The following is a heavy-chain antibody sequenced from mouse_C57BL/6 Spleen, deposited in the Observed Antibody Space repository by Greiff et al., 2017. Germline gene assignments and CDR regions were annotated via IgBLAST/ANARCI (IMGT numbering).Heavy chain of an antibody. D-gene: IGHD2-1*01. Sequence: QVQLQQPGAELVKPGASVKMSCKASGYTFTSYWITWVKQRPGQGLEWIGDIYPGSGSTNYNEKFKSKATLTVATSSSTAYMQLSSLTSEDSAVYYCAVYYGNYWGQGTTLTVSS. V-gene: IGHV1-55*01. CDR1: GYTFTSYW. J-gene: IGHJ2*01. CDR3: AVYYGNY. CDR2: IYPGSGST.